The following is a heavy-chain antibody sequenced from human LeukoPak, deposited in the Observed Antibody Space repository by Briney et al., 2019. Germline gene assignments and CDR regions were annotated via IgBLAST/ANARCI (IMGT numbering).Heavy chain of an antibody. J-gene: IGHJ4*02. CDR1: GGSISSYY. Sequence: PSETLSLTCTVSGGSISSYYWSWIRQPPGKGLEWVGYIYYSGSTNYNPSLKSRVTISVDTSKNQFSLKLTSVTAADTAVYYCARDPGGWFLGYFDYWGQGTLVTVSS. V-gene: IGHV4-59*12. D-gene: IGHD2-15*01. CDR3: ARDPGGWFLGYFDY. CDR2: IYYSGST.